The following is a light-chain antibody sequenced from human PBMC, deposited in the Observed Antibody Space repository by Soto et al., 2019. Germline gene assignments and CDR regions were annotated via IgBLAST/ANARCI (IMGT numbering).Light chain of an antibody. J-gene: IGKJ2*01. Sequence: DIQLTQSPSFLSASVGDRVTITCRASQGISSYLAWYQQKPGKAPKLLIYAASTLQSGVPSRFSGSGSGTEFPVTISSLQTEDFATYYCQQLNSYPYTFGQGTKLEIK. CDR3: QQLNSYPYT. V-gene: IGKV1-9*01. CDR2: AAS. CDR1: QGISSY.